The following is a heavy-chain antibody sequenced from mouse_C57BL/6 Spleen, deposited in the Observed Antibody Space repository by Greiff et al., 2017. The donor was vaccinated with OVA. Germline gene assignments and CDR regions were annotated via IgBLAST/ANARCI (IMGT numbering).Heavy chain of an antibody. CDR2: IDPNSGGT. Sequence: LQPGAALVKPGASVKLSCTASGYTFTSYWMHWVKQRPGRGLEWIGRIDPNSGGTKYNEKFKSKATLTVDKPSSTAYMQLSSLTSEDSAVYYCARSTMVTYYAMDYWGQGTSVTVSS. V-gene: IGHV1-72*01. CDR1: GYTFTSYW. D-gene: IGHD2-2*01. CDR3: ARSTMVTYYAMDY. J-gene: IGHJ4*01.